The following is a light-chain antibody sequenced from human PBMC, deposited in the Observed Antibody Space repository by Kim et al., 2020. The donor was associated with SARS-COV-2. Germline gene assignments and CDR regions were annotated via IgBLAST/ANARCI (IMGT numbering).Light chain of an antibody. CDR3: QQSYNTPYT. J-gene: IGKJ2*01. Sequence: SASVGDRVTITCRASQSISTYLNWYQQKPGKAPKLLIYAASTLQSGVPSRFGGSGSGTDFTLTIGSLQLEDFATYYCQQSYNTPYTFGQGTKLEI. CDR1: QSISTY. CDR2: AAS. V-gene: IGKV1-39*01.